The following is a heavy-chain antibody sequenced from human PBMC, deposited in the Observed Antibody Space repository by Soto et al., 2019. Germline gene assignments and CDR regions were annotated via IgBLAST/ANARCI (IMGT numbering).Heavy chain of an antibody. Sequence: GASVKVSCKASGYTFTSYYMHWVRQAPGQGLEWMGIINPSGGSTSYAQKFQGRVTMPRDTSTSAVYMELSSLRSEDQAVYYCARGYYSGYDWLPSYYYGMDVWGKGTTVTVSS. J-gene: IGHJ6*04. CDR2: INPSGGST. D-gene: IGHD5-12*01. CDR1: GYTFTSYY. V-gene: IGHV1-46*01. CDR3: ARGYYSGYDWLPSYYYGMDV.